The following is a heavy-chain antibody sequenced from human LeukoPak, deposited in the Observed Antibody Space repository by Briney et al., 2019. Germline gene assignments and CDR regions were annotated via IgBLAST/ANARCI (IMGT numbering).Heavy chain of an antibody. Sequence: SETLSLICAVYGGSFSGYYWSWIRQPPGKGLEWIGEINHSGSTNYNPSLKSRVTISVDTSKNQFSLKLSSVTAADTAVYYCARLRPPYPPDAFDIWGQGTMVTVSS. CDR1: GGSFSGYY. CDR2: INHSGST. J-gene: IGHJ3*02. V-gene: IGHV4-34*01. CDR3: ARLRPPYPPDAFDI.